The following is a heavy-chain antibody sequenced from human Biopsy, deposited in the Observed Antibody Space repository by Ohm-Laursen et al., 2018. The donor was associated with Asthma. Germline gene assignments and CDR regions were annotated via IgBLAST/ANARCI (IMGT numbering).Heavy chain of an antibody. CDR1: GYTFTSYY. CDR2: INPFVGSS. D-gene: IGHD2-2*01. CDR3: AREATSGEVPFGYFYALDV. Sequence: ATVKISCKASGYTFTSYYMHWARQAPGHGLEWMGMINPFVGSSNFAQKFQGRLTMTRDTSTRTVYMELSSLRSEDTAVYYCAREATSGEVPFGYFYALDVWGEGTTVTVSS. J-gene: IGHJ6*04. V-gene: IGHV1-46*01.